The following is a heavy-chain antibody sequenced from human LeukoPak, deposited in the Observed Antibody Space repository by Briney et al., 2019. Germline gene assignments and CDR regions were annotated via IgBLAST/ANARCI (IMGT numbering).Heavy chain of an antibody. Sequence: PSETMFSSCTVSGGSINSYYWSWIRQPPGKGLEWIGHMYYSGGTNYNPSLKSRVTISVDTSKNQFSLKLSSVTAADTAVYYCTRRCKDAYTLYCFDYWGQG. CDR1: GGSINSYY. D-gene: IGHD5-24*01. CDR3: TRRCKDAYTLYCFDY. V-gene: IGHV4-59*01. CDR2: MYYSGGT. J-gene: IGHJ4*02.